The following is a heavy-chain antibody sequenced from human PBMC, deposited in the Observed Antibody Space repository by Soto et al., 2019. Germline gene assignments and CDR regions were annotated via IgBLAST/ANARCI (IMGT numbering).Heavy chain of an antibody. V-gene: IGHV3-23*01. Sequence: WGSLLLSCASSVFTFSIYAMSWVRQAPGRGLELVSAISGSGGSTYYADSVKGRFTISRDNSKNTLYLQMNSLRAEDTAVYYCAKVPIVVVTASFDYWGQGTLVTVSS. CDR1: VFTFSIYA. CDR3: AKVPIVVVTASFDY. D-gene: IGHD2-21*02. CDR2: ISGSGGST. J-gene: IGHJ4*02.